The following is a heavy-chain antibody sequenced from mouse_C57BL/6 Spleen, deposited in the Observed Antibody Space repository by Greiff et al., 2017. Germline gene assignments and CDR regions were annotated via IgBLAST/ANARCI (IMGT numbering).Heavy chain of an antibody. CDR1: GYTFTSYW. J-gene: IGHJ2*01. Sequence: QVQLQQPGAELVRPGSSVKLFCKASGYTFTSYWMHWVKQRPIQGLEWIGNIDPSDSETHYNQKFKDKATLTVDKSSSTAYMQLSSLTSEDSAVYYCARWRDGDFDYWGQGTTLTVSS. V-gene: IGHV1-52*01. CDR2: IDPSDSET. CDR3: ARWRDGDFDY. D-gene: IGHD3-3*01.